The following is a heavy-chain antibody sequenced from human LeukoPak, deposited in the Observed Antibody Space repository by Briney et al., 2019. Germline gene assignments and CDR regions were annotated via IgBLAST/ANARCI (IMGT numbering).Heavy chain of an antibody. CDR3: ARAPGTMIVVDY. J-gene: IGHJ4*02. V-gene: IGHV3-21*01. D-gene: IGHD3-22*01. CDR2: ISSRSTYI. CDR1: GFTVSSFY. Sequence: GGSLRLSCAASGFTVSSFYMSWVRQAPGKGLEWVSSISSRSTYIYHADSVKGRFTISRDNSKNTLYLQMNSLRPDDTAVYYCARAPGTMIVVDYWGQGTLVTVSS.